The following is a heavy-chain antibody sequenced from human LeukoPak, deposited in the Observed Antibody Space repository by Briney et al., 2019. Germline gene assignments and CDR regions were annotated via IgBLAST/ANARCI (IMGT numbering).Heavy chain of an antibody. J-gene: IGHJ4*02. V-gene: IGHV5-51*01. CDR2: IYLGDYDT. Sequence: GESLKISCKWSGDSFTTYWLGWVRQMPGKGLDWMGIIYLGDYDTRYSPSFQGQVTISADKSINTAYLQWSSLKASDTAMYYCVRHRNWNYDYWGQGTLVTVSS. CDR3: VRHRNWNYDY. D-gene: IGHD1-1*01. CDR1: GDSFTTYW.